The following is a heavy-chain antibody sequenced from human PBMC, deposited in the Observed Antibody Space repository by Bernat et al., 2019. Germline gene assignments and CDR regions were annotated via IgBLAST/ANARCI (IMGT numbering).Heavy chain of an antibody. CDR1: GYTFTTYG. Sequence: QVQLVQSGAEVKKPGASVKVSCKASGYTFTTYGISWVRQAPGQGLEWMGWISAYNGNTNYAQKLQGRVTMTTDTSTTTAYMELRSLRSDDPAVYYCARGGKGNILTGYHYFDYWGQGTLVTVSS. CDR3: ARGGKGNILTGYHYFDY. J-gene: IGHJ4*02. D-gene: IGHD3-9*01. V-gene: IGHV1-18*04. CDR2: ISAYNGNT.